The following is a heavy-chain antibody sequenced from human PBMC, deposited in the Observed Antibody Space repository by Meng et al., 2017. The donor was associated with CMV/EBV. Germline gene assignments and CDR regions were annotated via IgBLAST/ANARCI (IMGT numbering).Heavy chain of an antibody. D-gene: IGHD4-17*01. Sequence: YGISWVRQAPGQGLESMGWISDYNGNTNYAQKLQGRVTMTTDTSTSTAYMELRSLRSDDTAVYYCARDGEERPTVTTSYYYYGMDVWGQGTTVTVSS. V-gene: IGHV1-18*01. CDR3: ARDGEERPTVTTSYYYYGMDV. CDR2: ISDYNGNT. CDR1: YG. J-gene: IGHJ6*02.